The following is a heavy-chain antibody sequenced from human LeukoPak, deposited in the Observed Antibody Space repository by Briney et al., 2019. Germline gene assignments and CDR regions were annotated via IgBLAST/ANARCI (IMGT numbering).Heavy chain of an antibody. D-gene: IGHD6-13*01. J-gene: IGHJ5*02. CDR2: ISSSGSTI. CDR3: ARDARQQLDH. V-gene: IGHV3-48*03. Sequence: PGGSLRLSCAASGFTFSSYGMNWVRQAPGKGLEWVSYISSSGSTIYYADSVKGRFTISRDNAKNSLYLQMNSLRAEDTAVYYCARDARQQLDHWGQGTLVTVSS. CDR1: GFTFSSYG.